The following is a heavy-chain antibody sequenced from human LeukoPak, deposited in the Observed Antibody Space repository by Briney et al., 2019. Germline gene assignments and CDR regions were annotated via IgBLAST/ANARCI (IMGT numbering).Heavy chain of an antibody. V-gene: IGHV3-30*18. J-gene: IGHJ5*01. Sequence: PGEALRLSCGASRFTFNHYAMPSVREAPGKGVERVAVISKGGSSKYYADSVKGRFTISRDNSKNTLYLQMNSLRAEDTAVYYCAKDAYYSSGTYLDSWGQGTLVTVSS. CDR2: ISKGGSSK. D-gene: IGHD3-10*01. CDR3: AKDAYYSSGTYLDS. CDR1: RFTFNHYA.